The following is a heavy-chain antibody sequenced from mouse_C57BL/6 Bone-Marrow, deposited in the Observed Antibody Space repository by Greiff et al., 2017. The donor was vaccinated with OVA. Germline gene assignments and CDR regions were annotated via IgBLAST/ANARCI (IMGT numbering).Heavy chain of an antibody. CDR1: GFSLPSYG. V-gene: IGHV2-3*01. D-gene: IGHD1-1*01. Sequence: QVQLKESGPGLVAPSQSLSITCTVSGFSLPSYGVSWVRQPPGTGLEWLGVIWGDGSTNYHSALISIPSISKDNSKSHAFLKLNRLQTDYTATYYCAKPDYYGSSLAWFAYWGQGTLVTVSA. CDR2: IWGDGST. J-gene: IGHJ3*01. CDR3: AKPDYYGSSLAWFAY.